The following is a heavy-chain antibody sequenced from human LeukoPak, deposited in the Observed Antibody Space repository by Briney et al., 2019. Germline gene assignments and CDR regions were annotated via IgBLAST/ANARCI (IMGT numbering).Heavy chain of an antibody. Sequence: GGSLRLSCAASGFTFSSHGLHWVRQAPGKGLEWVAFIRYDGTNKYYADSMKGRFTISRDNSKNTLYLQMNSLRAEDTAVYYCAKDNYYGDYEVTSIFGVDWGQGTLVTVSA. CDR1: GFTFSSHG. J-gene: IGHJ4*02. V-gene: IGHV3-30*02. CDR3: AKDNYYGDYEVTSIFGVD. D-gene: IGHD4-17*01. CDR2: IRYDGTNK.